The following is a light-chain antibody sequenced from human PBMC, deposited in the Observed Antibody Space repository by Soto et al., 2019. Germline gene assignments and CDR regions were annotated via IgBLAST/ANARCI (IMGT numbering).Light chain of an antibody. CDR1: SSDIGGYNS. V-gene: IGLV2-14*01. CDR2: AVS. Sequence: QSVLTQPASVSGSPGQSITISCTGTSSDIGGYNSVSWYQQHPGKAPKLVIYAVSNRPSGVSSRFSGSKSGNTASLTMSGLQAEDEATYYCSSYRSGSILYVFGTGTKVTVL. CDR3: SSYRSGSILYV. J-gene: IGLJ1*01.